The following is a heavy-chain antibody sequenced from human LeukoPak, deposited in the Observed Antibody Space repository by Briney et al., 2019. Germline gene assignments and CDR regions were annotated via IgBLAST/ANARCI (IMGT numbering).Heavy chain of an antibody. V-gene: IGHV1-18*01. CDR1: GSTFTSYG. Sequence: ASVKVSCKASGSTFTSYGISWVRQAPGQGLEWMGWISAYNGNTNYAQKLQGRVTMTTDTSTSTAYMELRSLRSDDTAVYYCARGSPYDYGDYDLWDYWGQGTLVTVSS. J-gene: IGHJ4*02. D-gene: IGHD4-17*01. CDR3: ARGSPYDYGDYDLWDY. CDR2: ISAYNGNT.